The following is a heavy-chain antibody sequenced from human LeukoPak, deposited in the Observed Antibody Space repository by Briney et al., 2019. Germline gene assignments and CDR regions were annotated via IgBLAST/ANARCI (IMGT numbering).Heavy chain of an antibody. CDR1: GGTFISYA. CDR2: IITIFGTA. Sequence: ASVKVSFKASGGTFISYAISWVRQAPGQGLEWVGSIITIFGTANYAKKFQGRVTITTDESTRTASMELSNLTSEDTAACYCARDTQPRGTILGVAPSLDYGRQGTLVSVSS. CDR3: ARDTQPRGTILGVAPSLDY. J-gene: IGHJ4*02. D-gene: IGHD3-3*01. V-gene: IGHV1-69*05.